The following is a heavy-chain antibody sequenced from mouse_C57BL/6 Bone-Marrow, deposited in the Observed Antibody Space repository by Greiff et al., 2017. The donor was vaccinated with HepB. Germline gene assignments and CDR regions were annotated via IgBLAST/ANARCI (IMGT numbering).Heavy chain of an antibody. CDR2: IHPNSGST. Sequence: QVQLQQPGAELVKPGASVKLSCKASGYTFTSYWMHWVKQRPGQGLEWIGMIHPNSGSTNYNEKFKSKATLTVDKSSSTAYMQLNSLTSEDSGVYYCARYYGSSYWYFDVWGTGTTVTVSS. V-gene: IGHV1-64*01. CDR3: ARYYGSSYWYFDV. J-gene: IGHJ1*03. CDR1: GYTFTSYW. D-gene: IGHD1-1*01.